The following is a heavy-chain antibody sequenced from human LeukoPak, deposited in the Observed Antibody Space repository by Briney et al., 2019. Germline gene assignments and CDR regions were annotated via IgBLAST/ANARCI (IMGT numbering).Heavy chain of an antibody. J-gene: IGHJ4*02. D-gene: IGHD2-8*02. CDR2: ISHSGST. CDR3: ARQGAGGSDY. V-gene: IGHV4-39*01. CDR1: GGSISSRGYY. Sequence: SETLSLTCTVSGGSISSRGYYWAWMRQPPGKGLEWIGSISHSGSTYYNPPLKSRVNIAADTSKNQFSLKLTSVTAADTAVHYCARQGAGGSDYWGQGTLVTVSS.